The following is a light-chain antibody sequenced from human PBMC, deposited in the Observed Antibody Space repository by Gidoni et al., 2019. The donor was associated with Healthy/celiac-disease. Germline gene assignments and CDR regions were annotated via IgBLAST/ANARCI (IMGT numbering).Light chain of an antibody. V-gene: IGLV1-51*01. CDR2: DNN. CDR1: SSNIGKNY. Sequence: QSVLTQPPSVSAAPGQKVTISCSGSSSNIGKNYVSWYQQLTGTAPKLLIYDNNKRPSGIPDRCSGSKSGTSATLGITGLQTGVEADYYCGTWDSSMSGVVFGGGTKLTVL. CDR3: GTWDSSMSGVV. J-gene: IGLJ2*01.